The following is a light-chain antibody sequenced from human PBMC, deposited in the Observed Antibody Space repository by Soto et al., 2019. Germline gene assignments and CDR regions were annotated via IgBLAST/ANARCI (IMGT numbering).Light chain of an antibody. V-gene: IGKV3-15*01. CDR1: QTVSRN. CDR2: GAS. J-gene: IGKJ4*01. Sequence: EIVMTQSAAALTVYPGEKTTLSCRASQTVSRNLAWYQQRPGQTPRLLVYGASTRATGIPARFSASGAGTEFTLTISSLQSEDFAVYYCQQYHSWPLTFGGGTKVEIK. CDR3: QQYHSWPLT.